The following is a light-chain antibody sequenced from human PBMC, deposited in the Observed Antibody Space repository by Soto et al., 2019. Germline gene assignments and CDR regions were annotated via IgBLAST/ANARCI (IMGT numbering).Light chain of an antibody. CDR2: GAL. CDR1: QLVVTSY. Sequence: EIVLTQSPGTLSLSPGERATLSCRASQLVVTSYLHWYQPKPGQAPRLLISGALTRATGIPDRFSGSGSGTDFTLTISRLEPEDCAVYYCQLFGRSPTFGPGTKVHI. V-gene: IGKV3-20*01. CDR3: QLFGRSPT. J-gene: IGKJ3*01.